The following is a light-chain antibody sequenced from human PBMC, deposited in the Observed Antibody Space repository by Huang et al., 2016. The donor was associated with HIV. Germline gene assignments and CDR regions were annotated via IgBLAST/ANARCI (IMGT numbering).Light chain of an antibody. CDR3: QQSYSTPLT. Sequence: DIQMTQSPSSLSASVGDRVTITCRASQNINNYLNWYQQKPGKAPKLLIYAASSLQSGVPSMFSGSGSGTDFTLTISSLQPEDFASYYCQQSYSTPLTFGGGTKVEIK. J-gene: IGKJ4*01. CDR1: QNINNY. CDR2: AAS. V-gene: IGKV1-39*01.